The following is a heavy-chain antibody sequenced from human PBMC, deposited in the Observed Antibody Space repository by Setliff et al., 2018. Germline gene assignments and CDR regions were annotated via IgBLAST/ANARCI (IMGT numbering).Heavy chain of an antibody. Sequence: SETLSLTCTVSGSSFSSYSWSWIRQPPGKGLEWIGHIDPSGNTNYNPSLKSRVTISGDTSKNQFSLKLTSVTAADTAVYFCARSLGSGSYYNSRPFYSDYWGQGTLVTVS. CDR3: ARSLGSGSYYNSRPFYSDY. J-gene: IGHJ4*02. CDR2: IDPSGNT. CDR1: GSSFSSYS. D-gene: IGHD3-10*01. V-gene: IGHV4-4*08.